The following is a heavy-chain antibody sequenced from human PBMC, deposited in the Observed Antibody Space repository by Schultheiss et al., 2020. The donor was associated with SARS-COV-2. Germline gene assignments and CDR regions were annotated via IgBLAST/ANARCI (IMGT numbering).Heavy chain of an antibody. Sequence: SETLSLTCTVSGDSISSYYWSWVRQPPGKGLEWIGYVYFSGSTNYNPSLKSRVTISVDTSKNQFSLKLSSVTAADTAVYYCARVVGGPTFEAFFGMDVWGQGTTVTVSS. J-gene: IGHJ6*02. CDR3: ARVVGGPTFEAFFGMDV. V-gene: IGHV4-59*01. CDR1: GDSISSYY. D-gene: IGHD1-26*01. CDR2: VYFSGST.